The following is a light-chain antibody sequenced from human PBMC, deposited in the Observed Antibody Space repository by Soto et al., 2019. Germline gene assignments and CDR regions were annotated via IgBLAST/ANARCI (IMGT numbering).Light chain of an antibody. V-gene: IGKV1-5*01. CDR3: QEYNSHSGG. CDR1: QSIVSW. CDR2: DAS. Sequence: DIHMTQSPSTLTASVGDRVTITCRASQSIVSWLAWYQQKPGKAPKLLIYDASSLQRGVPSRFSGSGSGTEFTLTISSLQPDDFATNYCQEYNSHSGGFGQGTKVEIK. J-gene: IGKJ1*01.